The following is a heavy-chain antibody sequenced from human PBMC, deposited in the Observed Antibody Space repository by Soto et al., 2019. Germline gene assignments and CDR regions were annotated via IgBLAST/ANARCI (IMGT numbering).Heavy chain of an antibody. J-gene: IGHJ4*02. CDR1: GGSFRNYV. CDR3: AFHSNSNSYSTVDF. V-gene: IGHV1-69*13. Sequence: QVQLVQSGGEVKKPGASVKVSCRAAGGSFRNYVMSWVRQAPGQGLEWMGGIIPVFETRTSAQKFPGRVTITAHDSTSTVSMAMSNLRAEDTAVYFCAFHSNSNSYSTVDFWGQGTLVTVSS. CDR2: IIPVFETR. D-gene: IGHD4-4*01.